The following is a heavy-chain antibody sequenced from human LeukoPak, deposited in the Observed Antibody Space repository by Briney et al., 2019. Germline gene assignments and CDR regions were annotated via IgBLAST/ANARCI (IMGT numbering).Heavy chain of an antibody. CDR1: GYTFTSYG. CDR3: ARGDSYFDY. J-gene: IGHJ4*02. V-gene: IGHV1-18*01. D-gene: IGHD4-11*01. CDR2: ISAYNGNT. Sequence: ASVKVSCKASGYTFTSYGISWVRQAPGQGLEWMGWISAYNGNTNYAQKLQGRVTMTRDTSTSTVYMELSSLRSEDTAVYYCARGDSYFDYWGQGTLVTVSS.